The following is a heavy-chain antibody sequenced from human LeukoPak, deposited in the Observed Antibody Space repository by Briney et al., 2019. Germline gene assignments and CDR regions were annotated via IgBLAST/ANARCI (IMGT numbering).Heavy chain of an antibody. CDR2: ISAYNGNT. V-gene: IGHV1-18*01. Sequence: ASVKVSCKASGYTFTSYGISWVRQAPGQGLEWMGWISAYNGNTNYAQKLQGRVTMTTDKSTSTAYMELSSLRSEDTAVYYCASTMVPPNWFDPWGQGTLVTVSS. J-gene: IGHJ5*02. CDR1: GYTFTSYG. CDR3: ASTMVPPNWFDP. D-gene: IGHD3-10*01.